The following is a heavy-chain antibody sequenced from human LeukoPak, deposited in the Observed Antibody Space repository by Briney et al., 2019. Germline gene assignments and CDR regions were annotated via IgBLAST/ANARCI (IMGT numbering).Heavy chain of an antibody. Sequence: SVKVSCKASGGTFSSYAISWVRQAPGQGLEGMGGIIPIFGTANYAQKFQGRVTITTDESTSTAYMELSSLRSEDTAVYYCASPERSSGYYYEYWGQGTLVTVSS. D-gene: IGHD3-22*01. J-gene: IGHJ4*02. CDR1: GGTFSSYA. V-gene: IGHV1-69*05. CDR2: IIPIFGTA. CDR3: ASPERSSGYYYEY.